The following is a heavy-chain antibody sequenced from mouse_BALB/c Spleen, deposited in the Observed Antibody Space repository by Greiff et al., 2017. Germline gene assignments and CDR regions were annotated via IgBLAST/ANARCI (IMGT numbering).Heavy chain of an antibody. CDR3: ARSGEVRRWNAMDY. D-gene: IGHD2-14*01. Sequence: EVKLMESGPGLVKPSQSLSLTCTVTGYSITSDYAWYWIRQFPGNKLEWMGYISYSGSTSYNPSLKSRIAITRDTSKNQFFLQLNSVTTEDTATYYCARSGEVRRWNAMDYWGQGTSVTVSS. CDR1: GYSITSDYA. CDR2: ISYSGST. V-gene: IGHV3-2*02. J-gene: IGHJ4*01.